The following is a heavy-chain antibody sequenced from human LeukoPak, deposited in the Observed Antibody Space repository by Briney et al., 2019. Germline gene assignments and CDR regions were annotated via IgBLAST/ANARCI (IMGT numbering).Heavy chain of an antibody. CDR3: MRTYCSNISCFYFDY. CDR2: IFHAGTT. CDR1: GASISSSNW. V-gene: IGHV4-4*02. Sequence: SETLSLTCAVSGASISSSNWWSWARQPPGKGLEWIGEIFHAGTTNYNPSLQSRVTISVDNSRNQSSLKLTSVTAADTAVYYCMRTYCSNISCFYFDYWGQGTLVTVSS. J-gene: IGHJ4*02. D-gene: IGHD2-2*01.